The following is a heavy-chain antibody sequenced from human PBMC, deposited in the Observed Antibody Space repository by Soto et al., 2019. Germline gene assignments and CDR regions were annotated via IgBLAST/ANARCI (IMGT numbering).Heavy chain of an antibody. CDR3: ARGVAEAGFYPWANWFGC. CDR2: VYDSGSS. D-gene: IGHD6-19*01. V-gene: IGHV4-4*07. J-gene: IGHJ5*01. CDR1: GGSISSFY. Sequence: PSETLSLTCNASGGSISSFYWTWIRQPAGGRLEWLERVYDSGSSNYNPSLKTRITMSLHRSRSQFSLSLYSLTAADTAVYYCARGVAEAGFYPWANWFGCWG.